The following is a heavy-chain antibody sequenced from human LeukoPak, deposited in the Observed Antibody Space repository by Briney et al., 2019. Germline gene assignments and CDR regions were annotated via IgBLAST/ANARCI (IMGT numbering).Heavy chain of an antibody. CDR1: GFTSSSYG. J-gene: IGHJ3*02. Sequence: PGRSLRLSCAASGFTSSSYGMHWVRQAPRKGLEWVGVISYDGSNKYYAESVKGRFTISRDNSKNTLYLQMNSLRAEDTAVYYCAKGQVVVVEPDAFDIWGQGTMVTVSS. V-gene: IGHV3-30*18. CDR2: ISYDGSNK. CDR3: AKGQVVVVEPDAFDI. D-gene: IGHD2-15*01.